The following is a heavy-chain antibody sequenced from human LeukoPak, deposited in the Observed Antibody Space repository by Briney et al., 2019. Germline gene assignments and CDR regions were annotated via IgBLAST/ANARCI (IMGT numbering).Heavy chain of an antibody. CDR2: ISYDGSNK. D-gene: IGHD3-22*01. Sequence: GGSLRLSCAASGFTFSSYAMHWVRQAPGKGLEWVAVISYDGSNKYYADSVKGRFTISRDNSKNTLYLQMNSLRAEDTAVYYCARGWHSSGHCDTFDIWGQGTMVTVSS. J-gene: IGHJ3*02. CDR1: GFTFSSYA. CDR3: ARGWHSSGHCDTFDI. V-gene: IGHV3-30-3*01.